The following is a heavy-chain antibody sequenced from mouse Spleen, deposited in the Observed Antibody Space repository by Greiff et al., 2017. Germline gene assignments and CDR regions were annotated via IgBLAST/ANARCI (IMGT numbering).Heavy chain of an antibody. CDR3: ARRGYYDGSRNAWFAY. J-gene: IGHJ3*01. Sequence: VQLQQSGAELARPGASVKLSCKASGYTFTSYGISWVKQRTGQGLEWIGEIYPRSGNTYYNEKFKGKATLTADKSSSTAYMELRSLTSEDSAVYFCARRGYYDGSRNAWFAYWGQGTLVTVSA. CDR2: IYPRSGNT. V-gene: IGHV1-81*01. CDR1: GYTFTSYG. D-gene: IGHD1-1*01.